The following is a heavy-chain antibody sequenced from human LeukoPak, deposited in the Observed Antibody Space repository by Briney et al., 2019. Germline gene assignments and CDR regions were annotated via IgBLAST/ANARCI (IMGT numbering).Heavy chain of an antibody. V-gene: IGHV1-69*01. CDR1: GGTFSSYA. CDR2: IIPIFGTA. CDR3: ARDSCFGGSSTSCYKFGGWFDP. J-gene: IGHJ5*02. D-gene: IGHD2-2*02. Sequence: VASVKVSCKASGGTFSSYAISWVRQAPGQGLEWMGGIIPIFGTANYAQKFQGRVTITADESTSTAYMELSSLRSEDTAVYYCARDSCFGGSSTSCYKFGGWFDPWGQGTLVTVSS.